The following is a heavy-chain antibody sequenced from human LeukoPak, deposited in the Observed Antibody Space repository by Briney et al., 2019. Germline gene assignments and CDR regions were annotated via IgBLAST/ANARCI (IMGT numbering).Heavy chain of an antibody. Sequence: GESLKISCKGSGYSFTSYWIGWVRQMPGKGLEWMGIIYPGDSDTRYSPSFQGQVTISADKSISTAYLQWSSLKASDTAMYYCARYTHEYYYYMDVWGKGTTVTVSS. D-gene: IGHD2-15*01. CDR3: ARYTHEYYYYMDV. CDR1: GYSFTSYW. J-gene: IGHJ6*03. CDR2: IYPGDSDT. V-gene: IGHV5-51*01.